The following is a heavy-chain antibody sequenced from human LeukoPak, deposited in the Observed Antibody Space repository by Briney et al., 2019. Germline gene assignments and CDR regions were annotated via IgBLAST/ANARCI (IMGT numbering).Heavy chain of an antibody. V-gene: IGHV1-69*13. Sequence: ASVKVSCKASGGTFSSYAISWVRQAPGQGLEWMGGIIPIFGTANYAQKFQGRVTITADESTSTAYMELSSLRSEDTAVCYCARDCPAYYYDSSGYSPWFDPWGQGTLVTVSS. J-gene: IGHJ5*02. CDR2: IIPIFGTA. CDR3: ARDCPAYYYDSSGYSPWFDP. D-gene: IGHD3-22*01. CDR1: GGTFSSYA.